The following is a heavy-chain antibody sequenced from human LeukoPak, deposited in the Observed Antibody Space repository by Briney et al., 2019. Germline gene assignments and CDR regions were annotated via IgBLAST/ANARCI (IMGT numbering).Heavy chain of an antibody. CDR1: GGSFSGYY. Sequence: SETLSLTCAVYGGSFSGYYWSWIRQPPGKGLEWIGEINHSGSTNYNPSLKRRVTISKDTSKNQFSLKLSSVTAADTAVYYCASIKNLDFDYWGQGTLVTVSS. CDR2: INHSGST. V-gene: IGHV4-34*01. J-gene: IGHJ4*02. CDR3: ASIKNLDFDY.